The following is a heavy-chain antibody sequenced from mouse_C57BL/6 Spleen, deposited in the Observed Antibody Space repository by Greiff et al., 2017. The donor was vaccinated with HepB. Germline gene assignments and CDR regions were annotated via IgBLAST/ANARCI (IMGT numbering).Heavy chain of an antibody. V-gene: IGHV1-72*01. CDR3: ARRGAYYDYDGPFAY. D-gene: IGHD2-4*01. Sequence: VKLQQPGAELVKPGASVKLSCKASGYTFTSYWMHWVKQRPGRGLEWIGRIDPNSGGTKYNEKFKSKATLTVDKPSSTAYMQLSSLTSEDSAVYYCARRGAYYDYDGPFAYWGQGTLVTVSA. J-gene: IGHJ3*01. CDR1: GYTFTSYW. CDR2: IDPNSGGT.